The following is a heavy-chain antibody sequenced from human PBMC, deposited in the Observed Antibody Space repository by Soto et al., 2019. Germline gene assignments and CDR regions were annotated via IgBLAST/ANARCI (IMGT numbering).Heavy chain of an antibody. CDR2: ISSSSSTI. V-gene: IGHV3-48*02. J-gene: IGHJ3*02. D-gene: IGHD5-18*01. CDR3: ARERGPGDTAISGEAFDI. CDR1: GFTFSSYS. Sequence: EVQLVESGGGLVQPGGSLRLSCAASGFTFSSYSMNWVRQAPGKGLEWVSYISSSSSTIYYADSVKGRFTISRDNAKNSLYLQMNSLRDEDTAVYYCARERGPGDTAISGEAFDIWGQGTMVTVSS.